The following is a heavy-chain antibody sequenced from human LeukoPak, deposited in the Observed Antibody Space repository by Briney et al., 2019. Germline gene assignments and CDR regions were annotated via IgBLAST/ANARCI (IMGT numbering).Heavy chain of an antibody. D-gene: IGHD3-10*01. J-gene: IGHJ5*02. CDR2: IFCSGST. Sequence: LRLSCAVSGGSINSGGYSWSWIRQPPGKALEWIGYIFCSGSTYYNPSLRSRVTMSVDRPQNQFSLLLSSVTAADTAVYYCARGAIPWGFGELYWFDPWGQGTLVTVSS. CDR1: GGSINSGGYS. V-gene: IGHV4-30-2*01. CDR3: ARGAIPWGFGELYWFDP.